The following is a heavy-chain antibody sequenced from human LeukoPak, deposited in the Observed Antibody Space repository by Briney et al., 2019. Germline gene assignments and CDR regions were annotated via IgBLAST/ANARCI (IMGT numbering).Heavy chain of an antibody. J-gene: IGHJ4*02. D-gene: IGHD2-15*01. CDR2: IYYSGST. CDR3: ARGYCSGGSCYLYYFDY. Sequence: SETLSLTCTVSGGSISSYYWSWIRQPPGKGLEWIGYIYYSGSTNYNPSLKSLVTISVDTSKNQFSLKLSSVTASDTAVYYCARGYCSGGSCYLYYFDYWGQGTLVTVSS. V-gene: IGHV4-59*01. CDR1: GGSISSYY.